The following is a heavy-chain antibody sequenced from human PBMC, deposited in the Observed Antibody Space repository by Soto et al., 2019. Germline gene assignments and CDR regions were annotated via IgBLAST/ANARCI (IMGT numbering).Heavy chain of an antibody. CDR1: GFTFSSYG. J-gene: IGHJ4*02. CDR3: AKEAWGYGSGSYSYYFDY. Sequence: GGSLRLSCAASGFTFSSYGMHWVRQAPGKGLEWVAVISYDGSNKYYADSVKGRFTISRDNSKNTLYLQMNSLRAEDTAVYYCAKEAWGYGSGSYSYYFDYWGQGTLVTVSS. CDR2: ISYDGSNK. D-gene: IGHD3-10*01. V-gene: IGHV3-30*18.